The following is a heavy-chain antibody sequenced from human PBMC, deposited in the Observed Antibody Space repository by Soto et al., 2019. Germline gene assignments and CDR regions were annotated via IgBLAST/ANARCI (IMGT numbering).Heavy chain of an antibody. CDR3: AKDSGFTIFGVVIIWSWLDY. D-gene: IGHD3-3*01. CDR1: GFTFSSYA. J-gene: IGHJ4*02. V-gene: IGHV3-23*01. Sequence: HPGGSLRLSCAASGFTFSSYAMSWVRQAPGKGLEWVSAISGSGGSTYYADSVKGRFTISRDNSKNTLYLQMNSLRAEDTAVYYCAKDSGFTIFGVVIIWSWLDYWGQGTLVTVSS. CDR2: ISGSGGST.